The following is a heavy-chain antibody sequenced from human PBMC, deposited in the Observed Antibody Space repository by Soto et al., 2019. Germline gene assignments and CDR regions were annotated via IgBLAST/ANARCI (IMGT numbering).Heavy chain of an antibody. D-gene: IGHD2-21*02. CDR3: ARIRVTPQYYYHYTVDV. J-gene: IGHJ6*02. V-gene: IGHV5-51*01. Sequence: PGESLKISCKGSGYSFTSYWIGWVRQMPGKGLEWMGIIYPGDSDTRYSPSFQGQVTISADKSISTAYLQWSSLKASDTAMYYCARIRVTPQYYYHYTVDVWGQGTTVPVSS. CDR2: IYPGDSDT. CDR1: GYSFTSYW.